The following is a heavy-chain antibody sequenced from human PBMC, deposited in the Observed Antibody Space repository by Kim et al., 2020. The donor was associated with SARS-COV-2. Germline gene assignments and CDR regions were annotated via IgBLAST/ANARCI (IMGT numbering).Heavy chain of an antibody. J-gene: IGHJ5*02. CDR1: GGSISSSSYY. D-gene: IGHD3-3*01. CDR2: IYYSGST. V-gene: IGHV4-39*07. Sequence: SETLSLTCTVSGGSISSSSYYWGWIRQPPGKGLEWIGSIYYSGSTYYNPSLKSRVTISVDTSKNQFSLKLSSVTAADTAVYYCAREVRTVYDFWSGYYRGWFDPWGQGTLVTVSS. CDR3: AREVRTVYDFWSGYYRGWFDP.